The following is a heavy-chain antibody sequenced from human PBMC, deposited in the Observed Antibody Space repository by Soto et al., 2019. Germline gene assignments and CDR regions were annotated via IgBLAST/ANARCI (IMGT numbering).Heavy chain of an antibody. CDR1: GGSICTGSYY. D-gene: IGHD5-12*01. CDR2: IYYSGST. J-gene: IGHJ4*02. Sequence: QVHLQESGPGLVKPSQTLSLTCTVSGGSICTGSYYCSWIRQHPGKALEWIGYIYYSGSTYYKSSLRSRFTLSLDTSKNRFSLNLSSVTAADTAVYFCARESLRGRGYSGYVFDFWSQGAPVSVSS. CDR3: ARESLRGRGYSGYVFDF. V-gene: IGHV4-31*03.